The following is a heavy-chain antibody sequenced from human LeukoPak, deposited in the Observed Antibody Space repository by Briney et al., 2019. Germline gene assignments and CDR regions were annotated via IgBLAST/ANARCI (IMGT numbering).Heavy chain of an antibody. D-gene: IGHD3-10*01. Sequence: SETLSLTCTVSGGSISSYYWSWIRQPPGKGLEWIGYIYYSGSTNYNPSLKSRVTISVDTSKNQFSLKLSSVTAADTAVYYCARETVLLWFGESPRYFDYWGQGTLVTVSS. CDR3: ARETVLLWFGESPRYFDY. J-gene: IGHJ4*02. CDR2: IYYSGST. V-gene: IGHV4-59*01. CDR1: GGSISSYY.